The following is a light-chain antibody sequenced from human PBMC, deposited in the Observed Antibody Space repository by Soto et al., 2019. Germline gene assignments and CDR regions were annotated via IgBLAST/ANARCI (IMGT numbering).Light chain of an antibody. V-gene: IGKV1-16*02. J-gene: IGKJ5*01. CDR3: QQYNSYPLT. Sequence: DIQMTQSPSSLSASVGDRVTITCRASQDISSHLAWFQQKPGKAPRSLIYAASRLHSGVPSKFSGSESGTDFTLTISSLQAEDFAVYYCQQYNSYPLTFGQGTRLE. CDR1: QDISSH. CDR2: AAS.